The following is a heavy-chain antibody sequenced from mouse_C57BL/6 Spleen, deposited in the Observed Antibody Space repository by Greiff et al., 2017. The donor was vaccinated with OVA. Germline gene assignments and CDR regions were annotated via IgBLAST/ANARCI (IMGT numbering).Heavy chain of an antibody. V-gene: IGHV1-59*01. CDR1: GYTFTSYW. J-gene: IGHJ2*01. CDR2: IDPSDSYT. CDR3: AIDSSGYDYFDY. D-gene: IGHD3-2*02. Sequence: QVQLQQPGAELVRPGTSVKLSCKASGYTFTSYWMHWVKQRPGQGLEWIGVIDPSDSYTNYNQKFKGKATLTVDTSSSTAYMELRSLTSEDTAVYYCAIDSSGYDYFDYWGQGTTLTVSS.